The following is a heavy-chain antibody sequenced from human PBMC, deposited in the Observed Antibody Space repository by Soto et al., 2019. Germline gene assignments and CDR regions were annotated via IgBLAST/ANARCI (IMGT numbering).Heavy chain of an antibody. V-gene: IGHV4-38-2*01. Sequence: LEIRSLAYGVCGYSIRRGYYWVCIRHPPGEGPEWIGSIYHSGSTYYNPSLKSRVTISGDTYTNQFSLNRRSVTAAVTAAYYYARGWNPIFGWFNPWGQGTLVTVS. D-gene: IGHD3-3*01. CDR1: GYSIRRGYY. J-gene: IGHJ5*02. CDR3: ARGWNPIFGWFNP. CDR2: IYHSGST.